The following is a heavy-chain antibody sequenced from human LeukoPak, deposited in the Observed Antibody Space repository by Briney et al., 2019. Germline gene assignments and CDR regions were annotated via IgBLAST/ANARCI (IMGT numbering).Heavy chain of an antibody. CDR2: IYYSGST. CDR3: ARDIPPYSSSSHLWFDP. CDR1: GGSISSYY. V-gene: IGHV4-59*01. J-gene: IGHJ5*02. Sequence: SETLSLTCTVSGGSISSYYWSWIRQPPGKGLEWIGYIYYSGSTNYNPSLKSRVTISVDTSKNQFSLKLSSVTAADTAVCYCARDIPPYSSSSHLWFDPWGQGTLVTVSS. D-gene: IGHD6-6*01.